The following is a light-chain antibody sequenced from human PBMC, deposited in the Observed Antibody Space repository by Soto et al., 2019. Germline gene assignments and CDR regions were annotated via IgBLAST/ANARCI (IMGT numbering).Light chain of an antibody. CDR2: DVT. CDR1: SSDVGGYIY. V-gene: IGLV2-14*01. CDR3: SSYTSSGTLV. Sequence: QSVLPQPASVSGSPGQSITISCTGTSSDVGGYIYVSWYQQHPGKAPKLMIYDVTDRPSGVSNRFSGSKSGNTASLTISGLQAEDEADYYCSSYTSSGTLVVGTGTKLTVL. J-gene: IGLJ1*01.